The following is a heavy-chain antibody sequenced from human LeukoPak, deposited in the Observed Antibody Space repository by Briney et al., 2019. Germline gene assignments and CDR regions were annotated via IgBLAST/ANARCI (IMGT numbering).Heavy chain of an antibody. J-gene: IGHJ3*02. CDR1: GFTFSTYN. CDR3: AREANRGYSGNAFDI. D-gene: IGHD1-26*01. Sequence: GGSLRLSCAASGFTFSTYNMSWVRHATGRGLEWVSSISRSSYKYYADSVKGRFTISRDNAKTSLYLQMNSLRAEDTAVCYCAREANRGYSGNAFDIWGQGTMVTVSS. V-gene: IGHV3-21*01. CDR2: ISRSSYK.